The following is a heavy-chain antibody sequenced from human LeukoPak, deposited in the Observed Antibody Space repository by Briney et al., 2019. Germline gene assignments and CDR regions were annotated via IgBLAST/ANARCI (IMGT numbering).Heavy chain of an antibody. CDR2: IKRDGSEK. D-gene: IGHD2-2*01. J-gene: IGHJ4*02. CDR3: ASYQSLGF. V-gene: IGHV3-7*01. Sequence: GESLRLSCAASEFNFKNYWMTWVRQAPGRGLEWVAKIKRDGSEKDYVDSVKGRFTISRDSAKNSLYLQMNSRRADDTAVYYCASYQSLGFWGQGTLVTVS. CDR1: EFNFKNYW.